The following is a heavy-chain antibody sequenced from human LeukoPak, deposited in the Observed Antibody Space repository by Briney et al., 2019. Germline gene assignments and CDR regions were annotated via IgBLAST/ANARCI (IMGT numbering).Heavy chain of an antibody. CDR3: ATDAAGLEY. V-gene: IGHV3-74*01. CDR2: IKNDGTTT. J-gene: IGHJ4*02. CDR1: GFRIRNYW. Sequence: GSLRISCTASGFRIRNYWMHWVRQAPGKGLVWVSRIKNDGTTTTYADSVEGRFTISRDNAKNTVYLQMSSLRGEDTGVYYCATDAAGLEYWGQGTLVTVSS. D-gene: IGHD1-14*01.